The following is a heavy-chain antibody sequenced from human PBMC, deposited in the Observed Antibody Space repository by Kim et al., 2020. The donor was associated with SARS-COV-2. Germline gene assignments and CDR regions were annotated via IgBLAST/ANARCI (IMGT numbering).Heavy chain of an antibody. CDR1: GYTFSDYF. CDR2: INPTTGGT. Sequence: ASVKVSCKTSGYTFSDYFLHWVRLAPGQGLQWVGRINPTTGGTIYAQSFQGRVSMTADTSITTVFMELSSLKSDDTATYFCARPRWDDIVTGEGAEYFYHWGLGTQLTVS. V-gene: IGHV1-2*06. J-gene: IGHJ1*01. D-gene: IGHD3-9*01. CDR3: ARPRWDDIVTGEGAEYFYH.